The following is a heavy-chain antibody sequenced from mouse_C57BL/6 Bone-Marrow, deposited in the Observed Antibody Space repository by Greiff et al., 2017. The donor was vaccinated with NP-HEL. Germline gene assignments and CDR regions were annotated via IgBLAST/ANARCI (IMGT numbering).Heavy chain of an antibody. J-gene: IGHJ1*03. V-gene: IGHV1-72*01. D-gene: IGHD1-1*01. CDR3: ARSYYGSSYVGYFDV. Sequence: VQLQQSGAELVKPGASVKLSCKASGYTFTSYWMHWVKQRPGRGLEWIGRIDPNSGGTKYNEKFKSKATLTVDKPSSTAYMQLSSLTSEDSAVYYCARSYYGSSYVGYFDVWGTGTTVTVSS. CDR1: GYTFTSYW. CDR2: IDPNSGGT.